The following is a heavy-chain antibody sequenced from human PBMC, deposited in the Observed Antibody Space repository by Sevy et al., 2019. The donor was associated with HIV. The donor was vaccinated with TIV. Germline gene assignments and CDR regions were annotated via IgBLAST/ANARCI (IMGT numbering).Heavy chain of an antibody. CDR1: GYTFSSYG. J-gene: IGHJ4*02. D-gene: IGHD3-22*01. CDR3: AVGKRYYYDSSGYYSIDY. V-gene: IGHV1-18*04. CDR2: ISAYNGNT. Sequence: GPVKVSCKVSGYTFSSYGVSWVRQAPGQGLEWMGWISAYNGNTNYAQKLQGRVTMTTDTSTSTAYMELRSLRSDDTAVYYCAVGKRYYYDSSGYYSIDYWGQGTLVTVSS.